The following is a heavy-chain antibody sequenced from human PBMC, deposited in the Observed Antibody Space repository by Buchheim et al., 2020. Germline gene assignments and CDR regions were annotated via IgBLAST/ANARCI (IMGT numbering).Heavy chain of an antibody. J-gene: IGHJ4*02. V-gene: IGHV3-30-3*01. CDR2: ISYDGSNK. CDR1: GFTFSSYA. D-gene: IGHD1-26*01. Sequence: QVQLVESGGGVVQPGRSLRLSCAASGFTFSSYAMHWVRQAPGKGLEWVAVISYDGSNKYYADSVKGRFTISRDNSKNTLYLQMNSLRAEDTAVYYCARGPHRYSGSYLYDLRYWGQGTL. CDR3: ARGPHRYSGSYLYDLRY.